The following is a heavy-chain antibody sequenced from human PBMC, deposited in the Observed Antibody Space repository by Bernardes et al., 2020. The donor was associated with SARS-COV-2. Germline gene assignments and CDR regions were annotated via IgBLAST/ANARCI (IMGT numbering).Heavy chain of an antibody. J-gene: IGHJ4*02. CDR1: GFSFSSYW. V-gene: IGHV3-74*01. CDR2: INEGGSTT. D-gene: IGHD3-10*01. CDR3: ARGSGNYYHDY. Sequence: GGSLRLSCAASGFSFSSYWMHWVRQVPGKGLVWVSRINEGGSTTNYADSVKGRFTISRDNAKNTLYLQMNSLRAEDAAVYFCARGSGNYYHDYWGQGTVVTVSS.